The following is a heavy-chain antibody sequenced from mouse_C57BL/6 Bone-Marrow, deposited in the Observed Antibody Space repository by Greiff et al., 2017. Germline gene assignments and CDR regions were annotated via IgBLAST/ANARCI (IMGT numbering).Heavy chain of an antibody. Sequence: EVKLMESGGGLVKPGGSLKLSCAASGFTFSSYAMSWVRQTPEKRLEWVATISDGGSYTYYPDNVKGRFTISRDNAKNNLYLQMSHLKSEDTAMYYCARDREDGYRRAMDYWGQGTSVTVSS. CDR1: GFTFSSYA. CDR3: ARDREDGYRRAMDY. CDR2: ISDGGSYT. D-gene: IGHD2-3*01. J-gene: IGHJ4*01. V-gene: IGHV5-4*01.